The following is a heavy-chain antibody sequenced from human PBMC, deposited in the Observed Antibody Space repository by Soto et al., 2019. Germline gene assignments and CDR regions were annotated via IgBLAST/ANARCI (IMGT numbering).Heavy chain of an antibody. Sequence: ASVKVSCKASGYTFTSYDINWVRQATGQGLEWMGWMNPNSGNTGYAQKFQGRVTMTRNTSISTAYMELSSLRSEDTAVYYCAKRYCTNGVCPPDLGGFDILGRGTMVTV. D-gene: IGHD2-8*01. CDR1: GYTFTSYD. CDR2: MNPNSGNT. V-gene: IGHV1-8*01. J-gene: IGHJ3*02. CDR3: AKRYCTNGVCPPDLGGFDI.